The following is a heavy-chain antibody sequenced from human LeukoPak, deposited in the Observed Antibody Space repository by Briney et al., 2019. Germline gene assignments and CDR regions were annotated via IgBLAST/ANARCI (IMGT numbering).Heavy chain of an antibody. Sequence: SVKVSCKASGGTFSSYAISWVRQAPGQGLEWMGRIIPILGIANYAQKFQGRVTITADKSTSTAYMELSSLRSEDTAVYYCAHPEKTLTGNTLGGFDYWGQGTLVTVSS. D-gene: IGHD3-9*01. CDR3: AHPEKTLTGNTLGGFDY. V-gene: IGHV1-69*04. J-gene: IGHJ4*02. CDR1: GGTFSSYA. CDR2: IIPILGIA.